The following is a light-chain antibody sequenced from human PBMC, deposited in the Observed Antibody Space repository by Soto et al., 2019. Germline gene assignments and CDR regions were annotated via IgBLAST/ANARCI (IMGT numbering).Light chain of an antibody. V-gene: IGKV3-15*01. J-gene: IGKJ1*01. Sequence: VWTQSPATLSLSPGESATLSCRASQSVSTYLAWYQQKPGQAPRLLIYAASTRATGLPARFSGSGSGTEFTLTISSLQSEDFAVYSCQQYNNWPLTFGQGTKVDIK. CDR1: QSVSTY. CDR3: QQYNNWPLT. CDR2: AAS.